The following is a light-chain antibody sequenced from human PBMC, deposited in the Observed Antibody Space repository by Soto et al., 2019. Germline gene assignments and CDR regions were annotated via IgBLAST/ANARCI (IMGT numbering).Light chain of an antibody. CDR2: RTT. CDR3: AAWDNSLTWL. CDR1: SSNIGSNF. Sequence: QSVLTQPPSASETPGQRVTISCSGASSNIGSNFVYWYQHLPGTAPKLLIYRTTQRPSGVPDRFSGSKSGASASLAISGLRSEDEADYYCAAWDNSLTWLFGGGTKVTVL. J-gene: IGLJ3*02. V-gene: IGLV1-47*01.